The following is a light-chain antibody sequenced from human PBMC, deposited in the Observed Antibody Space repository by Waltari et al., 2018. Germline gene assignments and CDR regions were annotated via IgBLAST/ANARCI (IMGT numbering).Light chain of an antibody. J-gene: IGLJ3*02. CDR3: CSYAGSWIWV. Sequence: QAALTPPASVSGSPGQSITISCTGSNSDVGNYNLVSWYKKHPGKAPKLIIYEVTNRPAGISDRFYGFKTGNTASLTISGLQAGDEADYYCCSYAGSWIWVFGGGTELTVL. CDR1: NSDVGNYNL. CDR2: EVT. V-gene: IGLV2-23*02.